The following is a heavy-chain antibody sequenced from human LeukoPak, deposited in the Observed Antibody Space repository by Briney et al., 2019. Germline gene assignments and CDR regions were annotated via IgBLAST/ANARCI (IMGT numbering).Heavy chain of an antibody. V-gene: IGHV3-30*18. D-gene: IGHD3-3*01. CDR1: GFTFSSYG. CDR3: AKDLLERPPTPGDY. CDR2: ISYDGSSK. Sequence: GGSLRLSCAASGFTFSSYGMHWVRQAPGKGLEWVAVISYDGSSKYYADSVKGRFTISRDNSKNTLYLQMNSLRAEDTAVYYCAKDLLERPPTPGDYWGQGTLVTVSS. J-gene: IGHJ4*02.